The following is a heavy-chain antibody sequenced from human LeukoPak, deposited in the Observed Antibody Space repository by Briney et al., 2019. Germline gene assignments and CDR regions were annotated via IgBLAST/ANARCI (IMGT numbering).Heavy chain of an antibody. CDR3: ANDLQLLLIRGHDNWFDS. CDR2: IDSSGGTT. V-gene: IGHV3-23*01. J-gene: IGHJ5*01. Sequence: GGSLRLSCAASGFTFKIYAMNWVRQAPGKGREWVSGIDSSGGTTYYADSVRGRFTISREKSQHTLYLQINTLRDERTAIYYCANDLQLLLIRGHDNWFDSWGQGTLVTVSS. D-gene: IGHD5-18*01. CDR1: GFTFKIYA.